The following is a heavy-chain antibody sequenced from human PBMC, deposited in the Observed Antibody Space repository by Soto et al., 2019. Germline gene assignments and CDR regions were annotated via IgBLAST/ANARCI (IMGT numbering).Heavy chain of an antibody. V-gene: IGHV4-31*03. Sequence: QVQLQESGPGLVKPSQTLSLTCTVSGGSISSGXXXXXXIRQHPGKGLEWIGYIYYXGSTYYNPSLKSRVTISVDTSKNQFSLKLSSVTAADTAVYYCARVDIVVVPAAIGVWGQGTTVTVSS. D-gene: IGHD2-2*01. J-gene: IGHJ6*02. CDR2: IYYXGST. CDR1: GGSISSGXXX. CDR3: ARVDIVVVPAAIGV.